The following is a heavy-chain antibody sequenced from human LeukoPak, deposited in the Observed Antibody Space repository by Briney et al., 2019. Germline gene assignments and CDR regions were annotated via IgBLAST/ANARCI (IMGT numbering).Heavy chain of an antibody. Sequence: SQTLSLTCAISGGSVSSNSVTWNWIRQSPSRGLEWLGRTYYRSTWYNDYAVSVRGRITVNPDTSKSQFSLHLNSVTPEDTAVYYCARRLTQYDCFDPWGQGILVTVSS. D-gene: IGHD2-2*01. J-gene: IGHJ5*02. CDR1: GGSVSSNSVT. CDR2: TYYRSTWYN. CDR3: ARRLTQYDCFDP. V-gene: IGHV6-1*01.